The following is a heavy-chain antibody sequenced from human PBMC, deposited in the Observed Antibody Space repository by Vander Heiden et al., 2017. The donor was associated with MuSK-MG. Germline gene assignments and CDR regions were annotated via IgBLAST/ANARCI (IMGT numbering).Heavy chain of an antibody. CDR2: MSYSGDT. Sequence: QLQLQESGPGLVKPSETLSLTCTVSGGSVNDSDYFWGWIRQPPGKGLEWIASMSYSGDTYYNPSLKSRFTISVDTSKNRFFLQLNSLTAADTAVYYCARQEADSPVGMNWFDPWGQGTLVTVSS. J-gene: IGHJ5*02. CDR3: ARQEADSPVGMNWFDP. D-gene: IGHD2-21*01. CDR1: GGSVNDSDYF. V-gene: IGHV4-39*01.